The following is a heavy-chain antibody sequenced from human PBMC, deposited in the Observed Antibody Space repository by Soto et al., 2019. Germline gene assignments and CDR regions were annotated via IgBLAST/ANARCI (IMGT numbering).Heavy chain of an antibody. J-gene: IGHJ4*02. Sequence: GSLRLSCAASGFTFSSYGMHWVRQAPGKGLEWVAIISYDGSNKYYADSVKGRFTMSRDNSKNTLYLQMNSLRAEDTAVYYCAKVGDGYNNFDYWGQGTLVT. CDR1: GFTFSSYG. D-gene: IGHD5-12*01. V-gene: IGHV3-30*18. CDR2: ISYDGSNK. CDR3: AKVGDGYNNFDY.